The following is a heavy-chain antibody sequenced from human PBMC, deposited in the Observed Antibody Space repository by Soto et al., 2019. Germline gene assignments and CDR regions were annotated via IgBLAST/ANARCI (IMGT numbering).Heavy chain of an antibody. Sequence: QVQLLESGPGLVKPSETLSLTCTVSGGSISSYYWSWIRQPAGKGLEWIGRIYTSGSINYNPSLRSRVTTAVAPSKTQCSLKLRSVTAADTAVYYCARDSPDTGYDHSSQGDFDYWGQGTLVTVSS. CDR2: IYTSGSI. D-gene: IGHD5-12*01. V-gene: IGHV4-4*07. CDR1: GGSISSYY. CDR3: ARDSPDTGYDHSSQGDFDY. J-gene: IGHJ4*02.